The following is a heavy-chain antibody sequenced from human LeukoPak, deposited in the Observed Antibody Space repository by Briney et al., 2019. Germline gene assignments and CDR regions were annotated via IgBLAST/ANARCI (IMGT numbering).Heavy chain of an antibody. Sequence: PGGSLRLSCAASGFTFSNAWMSWVRQMPGKGLEWMGIIYPGDSDTRYSPSFQGQVTISADKSISAAYLQWSSLKASDTAMYYCARLLGYCSSTSCYYFDYWGQGTLVTVSS. CDR1: GFTFSNAW. D-gene: IGHD2-2*01. CDR2: IYPGDSDT. CDR3: ARLLGYCSSTSCYYFDY. J-gene: IGHJ4*02. V-gene: IGHV5-51*01.